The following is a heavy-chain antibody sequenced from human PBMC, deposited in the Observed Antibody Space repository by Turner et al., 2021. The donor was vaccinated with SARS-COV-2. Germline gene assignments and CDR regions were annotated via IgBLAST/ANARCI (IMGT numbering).Heavy chain of an antibody. J-gene: IGHJ4*02. Sequence: QVQLVQSGAEVKKHGASGKVSCKVSGYPLTELSMHWVRQAPGKGLEWMGGFDPEDAETIYAQKFQGRVTMTEDTSADTAYMELSSLRAEDTAVYYCATGYAYCGGDCSIDYWGQGTLVTVSS. D-gene: IGHD2-21*02. CDR2: FDPEDAET. CDR1: GYPLTELS. V-gene: IGHV1-24*01. CDR3: ATGYAYCGGDCSIDY.